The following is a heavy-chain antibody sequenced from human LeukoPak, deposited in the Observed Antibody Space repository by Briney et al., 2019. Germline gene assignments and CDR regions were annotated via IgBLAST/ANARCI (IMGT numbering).Heavy chain of an antibody. CDR3: AREKSGSYYENFDY. J-gene: IGHJ4*02. CDR1: GGSISSGGYY. V-gene: IGHV4-30-4*08. D-gene: IGHD3-10*01. Sequence: SETLSLTCTVSGGSISSGGYYWSWIRQHPGKGLEWIGYIYYSGSTYYNPSLKSRVTISVDTSKNQFSLRLSSVTAADTAVYYCAREKSGSYYENFDYWGQGTLVTVSS. CDR2: IYYSGST.